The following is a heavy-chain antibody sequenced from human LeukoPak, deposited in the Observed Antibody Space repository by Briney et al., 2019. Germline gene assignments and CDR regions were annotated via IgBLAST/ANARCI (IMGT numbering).Heavy chain of an antibody. CDR3: ARVRMNYYDSSGLFDP. Sequence: PSETLSLTCTVSGGSITNYYWSWIRQPPGKGLEWLGYVYHSGSTNYNPSLKSRVTISVDTSKNQFSLKLSSVTAADTAVYYCARVRMNYYDSSGLFDPWGQGTLVTISS. D-gene: IGHD3-22*01. CDR1: GGSITNYY. J-gene: IGHJ5*02. V-gene: IGHV4-59*01. CDR2: VYHSGST.